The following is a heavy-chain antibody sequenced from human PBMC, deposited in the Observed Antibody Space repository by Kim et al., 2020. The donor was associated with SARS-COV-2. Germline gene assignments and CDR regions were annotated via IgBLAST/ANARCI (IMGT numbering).Heavy chain of an antibody. V-gene: IGHV3-48*03. D-gene: IGHD3-3*01. CDR1: GFTFGSYE. J-gene: IGHJ6*02. CDR2: ISSSGSIK. Sequence: GGSLRLSCSASGFTFGSYEMNWVRQAPGKGLEWVSSISSSGSIKYSDSVKGRFTISRDNTKNSLDVQMNSLRAEDTAVYYCARVGASYGITIFGVAPYGLDVWGQGTTVTVSS. CDR3: ARVGASYGITIFGVAPYGLDV.